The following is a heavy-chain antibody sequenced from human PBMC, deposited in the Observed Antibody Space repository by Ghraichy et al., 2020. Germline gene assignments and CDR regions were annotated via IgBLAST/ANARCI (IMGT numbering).Heavy chain of an antibody. CDR3: TRHVYYYDNSGYYYYFDD. CDR2: VYYTGTT. CDR1: GGSISSTNYY. Sequence: SETLSLTCTVSGGSISSTNYYWGWIRQPPGKGLEWIGSVYYTGTTYYNPSLGSRVIISVDTSKNQFSLKLSSVTAADTAVYYCTRHVYYYDNSGYYYYFDDSGQGTLVTAPS. J-gene: IGHJ4*02. V-gene: IGHV4-39*01. D-gene: IGHD3-22*01.